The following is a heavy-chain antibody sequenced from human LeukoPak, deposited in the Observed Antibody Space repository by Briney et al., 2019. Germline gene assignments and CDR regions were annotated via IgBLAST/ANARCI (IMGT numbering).Heavy chain of an antibody. CDR1: GFTFGDYA. CDR3: ATLRGGTYYTFDY. D-gene: IGHD1-26*01. CDR2: IRRNTYGGTT. J-gene: IGHJ4*02. Sequence: GGSLRLSCTASGFTFGDYALSWVRQAPGKGLEWGGFIRRNTYGGTTEYAASVKGRFTISRDDSKSIAYLQMNSLKTEDTSVYYCATLRGGTYYTFDYWGQGTLVTVSS. V-gene: IGHV3-49*04.